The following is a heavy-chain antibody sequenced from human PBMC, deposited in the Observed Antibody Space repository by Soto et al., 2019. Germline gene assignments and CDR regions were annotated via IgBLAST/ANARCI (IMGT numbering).Heavy chain of an antibody. J-gene: IGHJ5*02. V-gene: IGHV3-23*01. Sequence: GGSLRLSCAASGYTFSSYAMSWVRQAPGKGLEWVSAISGSGGSTYYADSVKGRFTIARDNSKNTLYLQMNSLRAEDTAVYYCPKEGRYCSGGSSLHRRDWFDPWGQGTLVTVSS. D-gene: IGHD2-15*01. CDR1: GYTFSSYA. CDR2: ISGSGGST. CDR3: PKEGRYCSGGSSLHRRDWFDP.